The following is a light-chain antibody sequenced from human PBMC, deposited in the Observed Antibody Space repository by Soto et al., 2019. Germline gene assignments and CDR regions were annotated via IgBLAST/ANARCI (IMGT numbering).Light chain of an antibody. CDR3: QQYGDSPPMYT. CDR2: GAS. J-gene: IGKJ2*01. CDR1: QSVGSNY. Sequence: EIVLTQSPGTLSLSPGERATLFCRASQSVGSNYLAWYQQKPGQAPRLLMYGASSRSTGIPDRFSGSGSGTDFTLTISRLEPEDFAVYSCQQYGDSPPMYTFGQGTKLEIK. V-gene: IGKV3-20*01.